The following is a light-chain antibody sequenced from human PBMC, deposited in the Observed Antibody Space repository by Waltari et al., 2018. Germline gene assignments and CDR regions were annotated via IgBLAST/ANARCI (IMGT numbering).Light chain of an antibody. J-gene: IGKJ1*01. CDR1: QSISIY. CDR3: QKSSSTPPWT. V-gene: IGKV1-39*01. CDR2: AAS. Sequence: DIQMTQSPSSLSASVGDGVTITCRASQSISIYLNWYQQKPGKAPKLLIYAASTLHSGVPSRFSGSGSGTEFTLTISSLQPEDFATYYCQKSSSTPPWTFGQGTKLEIK.